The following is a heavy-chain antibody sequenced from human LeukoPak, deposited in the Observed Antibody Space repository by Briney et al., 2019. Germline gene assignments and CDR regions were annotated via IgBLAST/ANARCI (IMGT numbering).Heavy chain of an antibody. CDR3: ARRRGSSRLDWFDP. Sequence: SETLSLTCTVSGDSINSYYWNWIRQPPGKGLEWIGYIYYSGSTNYNPSLKSRVTISVDTSKNQFSLNLSSVTAADTAVYYCARRRGSSRLDWFDPWGQGTLVTVSS. CDR2: IYYSGST. V-gene: IGHV4-59*01. CDR1: GDSINSYY. D-gene: IGHD6-13*01. J-gene: IGHJ5*02.